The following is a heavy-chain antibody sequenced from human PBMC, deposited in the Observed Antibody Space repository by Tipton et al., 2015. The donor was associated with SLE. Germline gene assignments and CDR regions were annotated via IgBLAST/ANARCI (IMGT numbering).Heavy chain of an antibody. J-gene: IGHJ5*02. CDR1: GASISSHY. D-gene: IGHD3-22*01. CDR3: ARGSYDYDSRGSYAS. Sequence: TLSLTCTVSGASISSHYWSWIRQPPGRGLEWIGYLSYSGSTKYNPSLKSRVTISVDTSENQLSPKLTSVTAADTAVYYCARGSYDYDSRGSYASWGQGTLVIVSS. CDR2: LSYSGST. V-gene: IGHV4-59*11.